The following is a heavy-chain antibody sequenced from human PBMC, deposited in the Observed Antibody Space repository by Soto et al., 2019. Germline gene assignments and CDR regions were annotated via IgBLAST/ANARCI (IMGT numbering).Heavy chain of an antibody. D-gene: IGHD2-2*01. CDR3: ARDSEGPAATRGLYYYYGMDV. CDR1: GGTFSSYA. J-gene: IGHJ6*02. CDR2: IIPIFGTA. Sequence: SVKVSCKASGGTFSSYAISWLRQAPGQGLEWMGGIIPIFGTANYAQKFQGRVTITADESTSTAYMELSSLRSEDTAVYYCARDSEGPAATRGLYYYYGMDVWGQGTTVTVSS. V-gene: IGHV1-69*13.